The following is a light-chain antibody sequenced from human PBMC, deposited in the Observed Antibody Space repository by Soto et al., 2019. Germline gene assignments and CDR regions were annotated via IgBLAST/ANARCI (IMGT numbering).Light chain of an antibody. J-gene: IGKJ2*01. CDR1: QSISSW. Sequence: DIQMTQSPSTLSASVGDRVTITCRASQSISSWLAWYQQKPGKAPKLLIYDASSLESGVPSRFSGSGSGTEFTLTISSLQPDDFATYYCQSGTFGQGTKLEIK. CDR3: QSGT. V-gene: IGKV1-5*01. CDR2: DAS.